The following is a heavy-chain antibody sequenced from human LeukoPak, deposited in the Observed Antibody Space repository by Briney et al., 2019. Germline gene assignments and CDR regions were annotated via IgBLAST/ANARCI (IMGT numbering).Heavy chain of an antibody. J-gene: IGHJ5*02. D-gene: IGHD6-13*01. CDR1: GFTFSSYA. Sequence: GSLRLSCAASGFTFSSYAMSWVRQAPGKGLEWIGEINHSGSTNYNPSLKSRVTISVDTSKNQFSLKLSSVTAADTAVYYCARIAAAGTGRGYWFDPWGQGTLVTVSS. V-gene: IGHV4-34*01. CDR3: ARIAAAGTGRGYWFDP. CDR2: INHSGST.